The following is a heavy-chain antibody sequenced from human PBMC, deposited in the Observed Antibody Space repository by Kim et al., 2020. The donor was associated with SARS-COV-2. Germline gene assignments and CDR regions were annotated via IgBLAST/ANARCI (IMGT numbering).Heavy chain of an antibody. D-gene: IGHD5-18*01. J-gene: IGHJ4*02. CDR2: VWYDGSNK. V-gene: IGHV3-33*06. CDR1: GFTFSSYG. CDR3: AKDKNNYGITSYFDY. Sequence: GGSLRLSCAASGFTFSSYGMRWVRQAPGKGLEWVSIVWYDGSNKYYADSVKGRFTVSRDNSKNTLYLQMNSLRAEDTAVYYCAKDKNNYGITSYFDYWGQGTLVTVSS.